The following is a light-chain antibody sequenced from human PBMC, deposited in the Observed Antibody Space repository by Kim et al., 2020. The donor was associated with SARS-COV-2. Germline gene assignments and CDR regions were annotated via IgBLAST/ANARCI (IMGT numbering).Light chain of an antibody. CDR2: DTS. J-gene: IGKJ4*01. V-gene: IGKV1-33*01. Sequence: DIQMTQSPSSLSASVGDRVTITCQASHDISNYLNWYQQKPGKAPKLVIYDTSNLETGVPSRFSGSGSGTDFTFTISSLQPEDIATYYCQQFDSFPLTFGGGTKLDIK. CDR1: HDISNY. CDR3: QQFDSFPLT.